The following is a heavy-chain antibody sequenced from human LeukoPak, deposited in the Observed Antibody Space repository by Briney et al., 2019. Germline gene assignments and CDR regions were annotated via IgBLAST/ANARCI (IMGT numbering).Heavy chain of an antibody. J-gene: IGHJ4*02. D-gene: IGHD2-15*01. CDR1: GFTFSRYS. CDR2: ISSSSSYI. Sequence: PGGSLRLSCAASGFTFSRYSMNWVRQAPGKGLEGVSSISSSSSYIYYPDSVKGRFTISRDNAKNSLYLQMNSLRAEDTAVYYCARDTLGYCSGGSCPYYFDYWGQGTLVTVSS. CDR3: ARDTLGYCSGGSCPYYFDY. V-gene: IGHV3-21*01.